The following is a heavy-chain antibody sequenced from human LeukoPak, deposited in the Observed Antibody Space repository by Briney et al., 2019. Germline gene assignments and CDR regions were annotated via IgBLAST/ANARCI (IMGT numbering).Heavy chain of an antibody. D-gene: IGHD3-16*01. Sequence: GASVKVSCKASGYTFTGYYMHWVRQAPGQGLEWMGWINPNSGGTTYAQKFQGRVTMTRDMSTNIVYMELSSLRSEDTALYYCARDSYGSDYWGQGTLVTVSS. CDR2: INPNSGGT. CDR3: ARDSYGSDY. CDR1: GYTFTGYY. J-gene: IGHJ4*02. V-gene: IGHV1-2*02.